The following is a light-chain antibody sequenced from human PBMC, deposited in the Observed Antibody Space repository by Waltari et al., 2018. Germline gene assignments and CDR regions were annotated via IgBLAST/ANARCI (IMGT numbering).Light chain of an antibody. CDR3: LQYDNWPRV. V-gene: IGKV3-15*01. CDR1: QSVSSN. J-gene: IGKJ2*01. Sequence: EIVMTQSPATLSVSPGERATLSCRASQSVSSNLAWFQKQPGQAPRLPSDGASTRATGFSARFRGSGSGTEFTLTISSLQSEDFAVYFCLQYDNWPRVFGQGTKLEIK. CDR2: GAS.